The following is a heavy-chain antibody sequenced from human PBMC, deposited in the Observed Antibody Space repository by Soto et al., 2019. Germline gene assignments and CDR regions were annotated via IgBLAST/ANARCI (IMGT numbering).Heavy chain of an antibody. Sequence: PGGSLRLSCEASGFTLTTYTMNWVRQASGKGLEWVSSITSSSGHIYYADSVKGRFTISRDNARNSLYLQMNSLRAEDTAVYYCVRERGLSSFYGMDVWGQGTKVTVSS. D-gene: IGHD3-10*01. CDR2: ITSSSGHI. J-gene: IGHJ6*02. V-gene: IGHV3-21*01. CDR3: VRERGLSSFYGMDV. CDR1: GFTLTTYT.